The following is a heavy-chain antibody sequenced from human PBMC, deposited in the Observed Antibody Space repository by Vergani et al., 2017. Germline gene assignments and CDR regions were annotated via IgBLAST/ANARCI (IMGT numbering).Heavy chain of an antibody. CDR1: GFTFSNAW. J-gene: IGHJ4*02. Sequence: EVQLVESGGGLVKPGGSLRLSCAASGFTFSNAWMSWVRQAPGKGLEWVGRIKSKTDGGTTDYAAPVKGRFTISRDDSKNTLYLQMNSLKTEDTAVYYCARGQKTGTTLDYWGQGSLVTVSS. CDR2: IKSKTDGGTT. V-gene: IGHV3-15*01. CDR3: ARGQKTGTTLDY. D-gene: IGHD1-7*01.